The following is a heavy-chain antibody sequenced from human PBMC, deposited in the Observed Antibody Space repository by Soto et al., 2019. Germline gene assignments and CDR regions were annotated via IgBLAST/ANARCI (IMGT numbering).Heavy chain of an antibody. CDR1: GGSFSGYY. CDR2: VNHSGST. V-gene: IGHV4-34*01. Sequence: QVQLQQSGAGLLKPSETLSLTCAVYGGSFSGYYWSWIRQRPGKGLEWIGEVNHSGSTNYNPSLKSRVTISVDTSKNQFSLKLSSVTAADTAVYYCARGRLGYCSGGSCYYYYYYMDVWGKGTTVTVAS. D-gene: IGHD2-15*01. CDR3: ARGRLGYCSGGSCYYYYYYMDV. J-gene: IGHJ6*03.